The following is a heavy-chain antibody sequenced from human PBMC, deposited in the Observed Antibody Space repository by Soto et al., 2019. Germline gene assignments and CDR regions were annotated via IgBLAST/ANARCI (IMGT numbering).Heavy chain of an antibody. D-gene: IGHD1-1*01. V-gene: IGHV4-39*01. CDR2: IYYSGTT. CDR3: ATPFSVVVPTSTTAC. CDR1: GGSISRSGYY. Sequence: SGTLXLTCTVSGGSISRSGYYWGWIRQPPGKGLEWIASIYYSGTTYYSPSLKSRVTTSVDTSKNQFSLKLSSVTAADTAVYYCATPFSVVVPTSTTACWGQGTLVTVSS. J-gene: IGHJ4*02.